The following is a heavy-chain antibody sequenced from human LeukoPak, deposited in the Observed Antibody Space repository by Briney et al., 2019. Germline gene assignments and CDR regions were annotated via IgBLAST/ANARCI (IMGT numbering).Heavy chain of an antibody. Sequence: ASVKVSCKASGYTFTGYYMHWVRQAPRQGLEWMGWINPNSGGTNYAQKFQGRVTMTRNTSISTAYMELSSLRSEDTAVYYCARKWELTPWGQGTLVTVSS. V-gene: IGHV1-2*02. CDR3: ARKWELTP. CDR2: INPNSGGT. CDR1: GYTFTGYY. D-gene: IGHD1-26*01. J-gene: IGHJ5*02.